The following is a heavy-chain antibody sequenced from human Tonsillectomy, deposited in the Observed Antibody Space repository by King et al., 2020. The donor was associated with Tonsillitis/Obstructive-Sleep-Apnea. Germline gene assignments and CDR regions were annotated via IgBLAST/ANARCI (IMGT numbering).Heavy chain of an antibody. J-gene: IGHJ3*01. V-gene: IGHV4-4*02. CDR1: GGSISSNNW. CDR2: THQIGST. CDR3: ARHLGIIATRGFDF. D-gene: IGHD1-20*01. Sequence: QLQESGPGLVEPSGTLSLTCAVSGGSISSNNWWSWVRQPPGKGLEWIGETHQIGSTNYSPSLKSRGTISADKSGNQFSLKLSSVTAADTAVYYCARHLGIIATRGFDFWGQGTMVTVSS.